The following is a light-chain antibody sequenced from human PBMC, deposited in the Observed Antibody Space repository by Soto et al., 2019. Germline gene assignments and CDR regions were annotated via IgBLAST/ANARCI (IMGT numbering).Light chain of an antibody. J-gene: IGKJ2*01. CDR1: QTVSSN. V-gene: IGKV3-15*01. CDR3: QQYNDWPPYT. Sequence: EMLMTQSPATLSVSPGERATLSCRASQTVSSNLAWYQQKPGQAPRLLIYGASTRATGVPARFSGRGSGTEFTLNISSLQSEDFAVYYCQQYNDWPPYTFGQGTKLEIK. CDR2: GAS.